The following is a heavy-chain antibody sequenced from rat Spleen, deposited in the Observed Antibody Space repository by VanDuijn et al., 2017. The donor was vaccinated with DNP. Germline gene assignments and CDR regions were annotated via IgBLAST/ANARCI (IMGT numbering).Heavy chain of an antibody. Sequence: EVQLVESDGGLVQPGRSLKLSCAASGFTFSDYYMAWVRQAPTKGLEWVASITNTGDSTYYSDSVKGRFSISRDNAKSTLYLQMDSLRSEDTATYYCARTGTGIPSYWGQGASVTVSS. CDR1: GFTFSDYY. CDR3: ARTGTGIPSY. CDR2: ITNTGDST. V-gene: IGHV5-25*01. D-gene: IGHD1-4*01. J-gene: IGHJ4*01.